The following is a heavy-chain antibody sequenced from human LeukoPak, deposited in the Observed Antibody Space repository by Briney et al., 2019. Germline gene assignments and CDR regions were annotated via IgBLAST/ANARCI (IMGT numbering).Heavy chain of an antibody. CDR3: ARQRDYCSSTSCPLYMDV. CDR2: IYPGDSDT. J-gene: IGHJ6*03. D-gene: IGHD2-2*01. V-gene: IGHV5-51*01. CDR1: GYSFTSYW. Sequence: PGESLKISCTGSGYSFTSYWIGWVRQMPGKGLEWMGIIYPGDSDTRYSPSFQGQVTISADKSISTAYLQWSSLKASDTAMYYCARQRDYCSSTSCPLYMDVWGKGTTVTVSS.